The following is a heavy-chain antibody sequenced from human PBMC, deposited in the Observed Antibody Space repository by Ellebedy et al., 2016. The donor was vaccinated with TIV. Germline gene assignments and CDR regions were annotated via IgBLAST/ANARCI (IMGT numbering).Heavy chain of an antibody. CDR2: IYSSGST. V-gene: IGHV4-4*07. Sequence: SETLSLTXSVSGGSISNYYWSWIRQLAGKGLEWIGHIYSSGSTNYNPSLKSRVTMSVDTSKNQFSLKVTSVTAADTAVYYCARDEGSGSYHYWGQGLLLTVSS. CDR3: ARDEGSGSYHY. J-gene: IGHJ4*02. D-gene: IGHD1-26*01. CDR1: GGSISNYY.